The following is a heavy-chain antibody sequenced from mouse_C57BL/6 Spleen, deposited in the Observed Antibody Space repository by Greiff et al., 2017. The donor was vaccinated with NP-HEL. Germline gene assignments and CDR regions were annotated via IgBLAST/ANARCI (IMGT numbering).Heavy chain of an antibody. V-gene: IGHV2-2*01. Sequence: VQLQQSGPGLVQPSQSLSITCTVSGFSLTSYGVHWVRQSPGKGLEWLGVIWSGGSTDYNAAFISRLSISKDNSKSQVFFKMNSLQADDTAIYYCASSLRREAWFAYWGQGTLVTVSA. J-gene: IGHJ3*01. CDR3: ASSLRREAWFAY. CDR2: IWSGGST. D-gene: IGHD2-12*01. CDR1: GFSLTSYG.